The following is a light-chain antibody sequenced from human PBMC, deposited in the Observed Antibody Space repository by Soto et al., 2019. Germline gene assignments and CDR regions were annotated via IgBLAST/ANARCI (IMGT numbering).Light chain of an antibody. CDR1: SSDFAAYKF. CDR3: CAYAGTYIYV. Sequence: QSALTQPRSMSGSPGQSVTITCTVTSSDFAAYKFVSWSQQRPGKAPRLMIYDVNTRPSGVPDRFSGSKSGSTASLTISGLQEEDEADYFCCAYAGTYIYVFGSGTQVTVL. V-gene: IGLV2-11*01. CDR2: DVN. J-gene: IGLJ1*01.